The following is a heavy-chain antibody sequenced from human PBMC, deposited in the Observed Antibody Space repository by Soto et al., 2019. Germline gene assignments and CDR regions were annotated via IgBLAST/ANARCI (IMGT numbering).Heavy chain of an antibody. CDR2: IWYDGSNK. D-gene: IGHD3-10*02. CDR1: GFTFRNYG. V-gene: IGHV3-33*01. Sequence: ESVGGVLQPGRSLRLSCAASGFTFRNYGMHWVRQAPGKGLEWLAVIWYDGSNKYYADSVKGRFTISRDNSKNTLYLQMNSLRAEDTAVYYCARDVRSRRYDLWGQGTLVTVSS. J-gene: IGHJ5*02. CDR3: ARDVRSRRYDL.